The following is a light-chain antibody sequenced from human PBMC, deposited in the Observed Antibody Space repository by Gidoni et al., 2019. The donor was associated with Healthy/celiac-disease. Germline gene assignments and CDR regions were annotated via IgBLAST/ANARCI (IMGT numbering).Light chain of an antibody. CDR3: QKYDNLPYT. J-gene: IGKJ2*01. CDR2: DAS. V-gene: IGKV1-33*01. CDR1: QDISNY. Sequence: DIQMTQSPSSLSASVGDRVTITCQASQDISNYLNWYQQKPGKAPKLLSYDASNLETGVPSRFSGSGSGTEFTFTIRSLKPEDIATYYCQKYDNLPYTFGQGTKLEIK.